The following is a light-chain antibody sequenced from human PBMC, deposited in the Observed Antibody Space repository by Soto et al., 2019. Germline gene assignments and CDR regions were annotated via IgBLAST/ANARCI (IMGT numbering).Light chain of an antibody. V-gene: IGLV2-14*02. CDR3: SSYTSSSTPYV. CDR2: EVT. J-gene: IGLJ1*01. CDR1: SSDLGSYDL. Sequence: QSALTQPVSVSGSPGQSITISCTGTSSDLGSYDLVSWYQQHPGKAPKLMVYEVTKRPSGVSNRFSASKSGNTASLAISGLQAEDEADYYCSSYTSSSTPYVFGTGTKVTVL.